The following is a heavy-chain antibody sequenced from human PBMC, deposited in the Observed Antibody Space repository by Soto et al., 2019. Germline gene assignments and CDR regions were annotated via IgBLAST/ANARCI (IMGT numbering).Heavy chain of an antibody. Sequence: EVQLVESGGGSVQPGGSLRLSCAASGLTVSNSYMNWVRQAPGKGLEWVSLIYSGGTTYYADSVKGRFTISRDNSKNILYLQMHSLRADDTAVYYCARDTTVTTPTYFASWGQGTLVIVSS. CDR2: IYSGGTT. CDR1: GLTVSNSY. D-gene: IGHD4-17*01. J-gene: IGHJ4*02. CDR3: ARDTTVTTPTYFAS. V-gene: IGHV3-66*01.